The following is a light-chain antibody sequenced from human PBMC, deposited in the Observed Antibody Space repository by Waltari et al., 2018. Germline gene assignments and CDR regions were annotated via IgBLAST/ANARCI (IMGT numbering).Light chain of an antibody. Sequence: ESVLTQSPGTLSLSPGERATLSCRATQTVANTYLHWYQLKPGQAPRRLIYGASSRATGRPDRFSGSGSGTDFTLTISRLEPEDFAVYYCHLSGGSPRTFGGGTKVEIK. CDR3: HLSGGSPRT. J-gene: IGKJ4*01. CDR2: GAS. V-gene: IGKV3-20*01. CDR1: QTVANTY.